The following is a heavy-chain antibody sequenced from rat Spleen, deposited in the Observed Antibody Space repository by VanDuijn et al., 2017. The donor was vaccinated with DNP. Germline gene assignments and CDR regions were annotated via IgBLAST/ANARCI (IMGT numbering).Heavy chain of an antibody. Sequence: EVQLVESGGGLVQPGRSLKLSCAASGFTFSAYNMAWVRQAPKKGLEWVATIVYDGSRTYYRDSVKGRFTISRDNAENTVYLQMNSLRSEDTATYYCAKADGGPGGQGVMVTVSS. V-gene: IGHV5S10*01. CDR3: AKADGGP. J-gene: IGHJ2*01. CDR1: GFTFSAYN. D-gene: IGHD1-11*01. CDR2: IVYDGSRT.